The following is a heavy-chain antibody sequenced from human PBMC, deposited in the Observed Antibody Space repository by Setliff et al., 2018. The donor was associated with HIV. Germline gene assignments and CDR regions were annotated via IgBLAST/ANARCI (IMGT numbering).Heavy chain of an antibody. CDR2: VSSRGDT. Sequence: PSETLSLTCTVSDSGTYYWSWIRQPVGEGLEWIGRVSSRGDTNYNPSLKSRVTMSVDTSKNQFSLKLTSVTASDTAVYYCARAAAGNTGPFDLWGQVSPVTVSS. CDR3: ARAAAGNTGPFDL. D-gene: IGHD4-17*01. CDR1: DSGTYY. J-gene: IGHJ4*02. V-gene: IGHV4-4*07.